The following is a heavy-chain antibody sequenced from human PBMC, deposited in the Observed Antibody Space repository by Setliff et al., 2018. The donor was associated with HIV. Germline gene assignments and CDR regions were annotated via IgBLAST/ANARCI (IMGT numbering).Heavy chain of an antibody. Sequence: QPGGSLRLSCTASGFTFSSYWMHWVRQVPGKGLMWVSRINGDGTTKRYAESVQGRFIISRDNSKNTLYLQMNSLRAEDTAVYYCAKDGSAGTWDYWGQGTLVTVSS. CDR3: AKDGSAGTWDY. CDR2: INGDGTTK. D-gene: IGHD2-15*01. J-gene: IGHJ4*02. V-gene: IGHV3-74*01. CDR1: GFTFSSYW.